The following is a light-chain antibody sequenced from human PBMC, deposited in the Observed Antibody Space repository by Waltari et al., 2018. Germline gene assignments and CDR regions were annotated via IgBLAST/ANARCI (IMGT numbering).Light chain of an antibody. J-gene: IGKJ1*01. Sequence: DVVMTQSPLSLAVTLGQPASISCRSSQSLVSSDGNTYFNWFQQRPGQSPRRLLYKVSNRESVVPDRFSGSGSGTDVTLRISRVEAEDVGIYYCMQGTHRPWTFGQGTRVEIK. CDR1: QSLVSSDGNTY. CDR3: MQGTHRPWT. V-gene: IGKV2-30*01. CDR2: KVS.